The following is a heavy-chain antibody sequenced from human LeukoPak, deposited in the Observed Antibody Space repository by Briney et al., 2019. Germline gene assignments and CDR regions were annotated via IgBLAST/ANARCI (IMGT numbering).Heavy chain of an antibody. Sequence: GGSLRLSCAASGFSFSNFAMSWVRQAPGKGLEWVANIKQDGSEKYYVDSVKGRFTISRDNAKNSLYLQMNSLRAEDTAVYYCAKTPFDIVVVVAATRGGQGTLVTVSS. J-gene: IGHJ4*02. CDR2: IKQDGSEK. D-gene: IGHD2-15*01. CDR1: GFSFSNFA. CDR3: AKTPFDIVVVVAATR. V-gene: IGHV3-7*03.